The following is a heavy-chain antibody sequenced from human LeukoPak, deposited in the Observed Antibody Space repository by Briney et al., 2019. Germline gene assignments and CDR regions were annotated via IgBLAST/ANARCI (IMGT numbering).Heavy chain of an antibody. D-gene: IGHD1-1*01. CDR2: IWYDGSNK. Sequence: PGGSLRLSCAASGFTFSSCGMHWVRQAPGKGLEWVAVIWYDGSNKYYADSVKGRFTISRDNSKNTLYLQMNSLRAEDTAVYYCARSGRVQLEWRFDYWGQGTLVTVSS. J-gene: IGHJ4*02. V-gene: IGHV3-33*01. CDR3: ARSGRVQLEWRFDY. CDR1: GFTFSSCG.